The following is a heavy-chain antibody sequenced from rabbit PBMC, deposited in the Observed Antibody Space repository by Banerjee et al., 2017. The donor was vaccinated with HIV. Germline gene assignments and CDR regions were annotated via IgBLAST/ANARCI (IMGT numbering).Heavy chain of an antibody. Sequence: QSLEESGGDLVKPGASLTLTCTASGFSFSGSQWICWVRQAPGKGLEWIACIDTGSSDNTYYASWAKGRFTISEPSSTTVTLQLNSLTAADTATYFCASSAGYTYAAFGLWGPGTVTVS. V-gene: IGHV1S40*01. D-gene: IGHD6-1*01. CDR3: ASSAGYTYAAFGL. CDR2: IDTGSSDNT. CDR1: GFSFSGSQW. J-gene: IGHJ4*01.